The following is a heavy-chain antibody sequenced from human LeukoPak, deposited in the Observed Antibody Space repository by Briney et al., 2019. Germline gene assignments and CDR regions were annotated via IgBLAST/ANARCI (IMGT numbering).Heavy chain of an antibody. J-gene: IGHJ4*02. CDR1: GFTFSSYA. V-gene: IGHV3-23*01. CDR2: ISGSGGST. D-gene: IGHD4-17*01. CDR3: TTHLNEGTVTTFDY. Sequence: PGGSLRLSCAASGFTFSSYAMNWVRQAPGKGLEWVSTISGSGGSTYYADSVKGRFTISRDNSKNTLYLQMNSLKTEDTAVYYCTTHLNEGTVTTFDYWGQGTLVTVSS.